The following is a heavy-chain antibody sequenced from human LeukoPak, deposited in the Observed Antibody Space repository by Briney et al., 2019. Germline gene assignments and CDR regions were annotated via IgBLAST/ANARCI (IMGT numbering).Heavy chain of an antibody. CDR2: HRSKAYGGTT. Sequence: GGSLRLSCTTSGFTFGDYALTWVRQAPGKGLEWVGFHRSKAYGGTTEYAASVKGRFTISRDDSKTIAYLQMNSLKTEDTAVYYCSRDQTPYYWGQGTLVTVSS. CDR3: SRDQTPYY. J-gene: IGHJ4*02. V-gene: IGHV3-49*04. CDR1: GFTFGDYA.